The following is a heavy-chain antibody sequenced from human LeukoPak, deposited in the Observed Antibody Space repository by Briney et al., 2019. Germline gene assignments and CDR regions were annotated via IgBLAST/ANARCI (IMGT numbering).Heavy chain of an antibody. CDR2: ISGSGGST. V-gene: IGHV3-23*01. D-gene: IGHD3-22*01. CDR3: AKTEAYYYDSSGYSHY. J-gene: IGHJ4*02. CDR1: GFTFSSYA. Sequence: GGSLRLSCAASGFTFSSYAMSWVRQAPGKGLEWVSAISGSGGSTYYADSVKGRFTISRDNSKNTLYLQMNSLRAEDTAVYYCAKTEAYYYDSSGYSHYWGQGTLVTLSS.